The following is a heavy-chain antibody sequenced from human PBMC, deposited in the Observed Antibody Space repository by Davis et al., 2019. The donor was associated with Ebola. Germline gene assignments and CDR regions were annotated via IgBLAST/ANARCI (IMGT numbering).Heavy chain of an antibody. J-gene: IGHJ4*02. V-gene: IGHV4-38-2*02. CDR2: IYHSGST. CDR1: GYSISSSYY. D-gene: IGHD6-6*01. CDR3: ARGGASSQPLDY. Sequence: MPGGSLRLSCTVSGYSISSSYYWGWIRQPPGKGLEWIGIIYHSGSTYYNTSLKSRVTISIDMSKNQFSLKLTSLTAADTAVYYCARGGASSQPLDYWGQGTLVTVSS.